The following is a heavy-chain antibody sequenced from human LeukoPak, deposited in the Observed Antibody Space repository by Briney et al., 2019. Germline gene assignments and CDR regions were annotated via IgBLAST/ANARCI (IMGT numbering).Heavy chain of an antibody. CDR1: GYTFSSYA. CDR3: ASRYDILTGYPY. V-gene: IGHV3-23*01. CDR2: ISGSGGST. J-gene: IGHJ4*02. Sequence: GGSLRLSCAASGYTFSSYAMSWVRQAPGKGLEWVSAISGSGGSTYYADSVKGRFTISRDNSKNTLYLQMNSLRAEDTAVYYCASRYDILTGYPYWGQGTLVTVSS. D-gene: IGHD3-9*01.